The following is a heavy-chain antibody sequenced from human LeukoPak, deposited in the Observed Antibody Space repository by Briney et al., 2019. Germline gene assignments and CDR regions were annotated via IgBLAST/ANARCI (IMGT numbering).Heavy chain of an antibody. CDR2: IGTAGDT. V-gene: IGHV3-13*01. D-gene: IGHD5-12*01. CDR3: ASPRYDGAFDI. J-gene: IGHJ3*02. CDR1: GFTFSGYD. Sequence: PGGSLRLSCAASGFTFSGYDMHWVRQATGKGLEWVSAIGTAGDTYYPGSVKGRFTISRENAKNSLYLQMNSLRAGDTAVYYCASPRYDGAFDIWGQGTMVTVSS.